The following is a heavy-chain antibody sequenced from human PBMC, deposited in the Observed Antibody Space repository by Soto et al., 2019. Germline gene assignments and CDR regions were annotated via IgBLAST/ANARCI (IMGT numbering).Heavy chain of an antibody. Sequence: SETLSLTCAVYGGSFSVYYWSWIRQPPGKGLEWIGEINHSGSTNYNPSLKSRVTISVDTSKNQFSLKLSSVTAADTAVYYCARAPVGGTVTATTTVYYYYMDVWGKGTTVTVSS. J-gene: IGHJ6*03. CDR2: INHSGST. CDR1: GGSFSVYY. V-gene: IGHV4-34*01. D-gene: IGHD2-21*02. CDR3: ARAPVGGTVTATTTVYYYYMDV.